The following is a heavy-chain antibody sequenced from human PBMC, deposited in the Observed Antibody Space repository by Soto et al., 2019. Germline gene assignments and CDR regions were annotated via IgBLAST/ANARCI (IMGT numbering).Heavy chain of an antibody. CDR3: ARGSKGYGMDV. CDR2: INHSGST. Sequence: SETLSLTCAVYGGSFSGYYWSWIRQPPGKGLEWIGEINHSGSTNYNPSLKSRVTISVDTSKNQFSLKLSSVTAADTAVYYCARGSKGYGMDVWGQGTTVTVSS. V-gene: IGHV4-34*01. CDR1: GGSFSGYY. J-gene: IGHJ6*02.